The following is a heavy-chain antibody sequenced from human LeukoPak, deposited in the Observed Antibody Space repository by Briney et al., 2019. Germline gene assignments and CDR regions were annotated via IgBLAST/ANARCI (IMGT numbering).Heavy chain of an antibody. CDR2: IYPDDSDT. CDR1: GYTFSSYW. J-gene: IGHJ4*02. D-gene: IGHD6-19*01. CDR3: ARFAYSSGWYIGTFDY. V-gene: IGHV5-51*01. Sequence: KSGESLKISCKGSGYTFSSYWIGWVRQMPGKGLEWMGIIYPDDSDTRYSPSFQGQVTILVDKSINTAHLQWSSLVASDTAMYYCARFAYSSGWYIGTFDYWGQGTLVTVSS.